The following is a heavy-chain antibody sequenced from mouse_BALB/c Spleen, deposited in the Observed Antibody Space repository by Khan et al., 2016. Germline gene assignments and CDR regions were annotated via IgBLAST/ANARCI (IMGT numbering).Heavy chain of an antibody. V-gene: IGHV1-9*01. CDR2: ILPGSGST. Sequence: QVQLKQSGAELMKPGASVKISCKATGCTFSSYWIEWVKQRPGHGLEWIGEILPGSGSTNYNEKFKGKATFTADTSSNTAYMQLSSLTSEDSAVYYCARSGYYVRYAMDYWGQGTSVTVSS. D-gene: IGHD2-3*01. CDR3: ARSGYYVRYAMDY. J-gene: IGHJ4*01. CDR1: GCTFSSYW.